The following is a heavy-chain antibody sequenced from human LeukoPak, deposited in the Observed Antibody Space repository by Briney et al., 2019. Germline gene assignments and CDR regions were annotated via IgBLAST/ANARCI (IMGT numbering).Heavy chain of an antibody. CDR1: GFTFDDYA. J-gene: IGHJ4*02. V-gene: IGHV3-43D*03. CDR3: AKDSSGYYWDY. CDR2: ISWDGGST. D-gene: IGHD3-22*01. Sequence: GGSLRLSCAASGFTFDDYAMHWVRQAPGKGLEWVSLISWDGGSTYYADSVKGRSTISRDNSKNSLYLQMNSLRAEDTALYYCAKDSSGYYWDYWGQGTLVTVSS.